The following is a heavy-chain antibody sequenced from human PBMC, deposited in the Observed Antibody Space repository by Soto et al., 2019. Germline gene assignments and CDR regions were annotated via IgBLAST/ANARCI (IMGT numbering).Heavy chain of an antibody. CDR2: IYYSGST. CDR1: GGSISSGDYY. Sequence: PSETLSLTCTVSGGSISSGDYYWSWIRQPPGKGLEWIGYIYYSGSTYYNPSLKSRVTISVDTSKNQFSLKLSSVTAADTAVYYCARGPLSSRFGESFPLKIDYWGQGTLVTVSS. J-gene: IGHJ4*02. D-gene: IGHD3-10*01. V-gene: IGHV4-30-4*01. CDR3: ARGPLSSRFGESFPLKIDY.